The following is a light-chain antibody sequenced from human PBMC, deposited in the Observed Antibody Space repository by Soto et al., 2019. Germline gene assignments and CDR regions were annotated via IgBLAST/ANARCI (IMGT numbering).Light chain of an antibody. CDR2: AAS. Sequence: DIQMTQSPSSLSAFVGDRVTITCRASQSISTYLNWYQQKPGNAPRVLIYAASRLESGVPSRFSGSGSGTDCILTINILQPEDLGTYYCQQIYDSALTFGGGTKVEIK. J-gene: IGKJ4*01. CDR1: QSISTY. V-gene: IGKV1-39*01. CDR3: QQIYDSALT.